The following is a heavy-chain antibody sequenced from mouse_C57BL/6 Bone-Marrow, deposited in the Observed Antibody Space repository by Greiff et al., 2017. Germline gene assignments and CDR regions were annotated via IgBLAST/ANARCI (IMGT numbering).Heavy chain of an antibody. D-gene: IGHD1-1*01. J-gene: IGHJ2*01. CDR2: ISDGGSYT. CDR3: ARDRGYYYGSSYDY. CDR1: GFTFSSYA. V-gene: IGHV5-4*01. Sequence: DVKLQESGGGLVKPGGSLKLSCAASGFTFSSYAMSWVRQTPEKRLEWVATISDGGSYTYYPDNVKGRFTISRDNAKNNLYLQMSHLKSEVTAMYYCARDRGYYYGSSYDYWGQGTTLTVSS.